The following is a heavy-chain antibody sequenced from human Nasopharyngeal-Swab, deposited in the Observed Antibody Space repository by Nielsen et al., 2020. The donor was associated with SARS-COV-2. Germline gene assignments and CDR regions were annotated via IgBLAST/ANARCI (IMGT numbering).Heavy chain of an antibody. D-gene: IGHD3-16*01. CDR2: FNAGNGNT. J-gene: IGHJ4*02. CDR3: ARDGYYDYVWGSSTSYFDY. V-gene: IGHV1-3*01. Sequence: WGRQAPGQRLEWMGWFNAGNGNTKYSQKFQGRVTITRDTSANKAYMDLSSLRSEDTAVYYCARDGYYDYVWGSSTSYFDYWGQGTLVTVSS.